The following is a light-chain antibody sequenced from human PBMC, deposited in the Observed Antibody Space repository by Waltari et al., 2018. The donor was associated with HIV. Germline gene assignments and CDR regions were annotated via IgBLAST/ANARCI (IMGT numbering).Light chain of an antibody. V-gene: IGKV3D-15*01. Sequence: EIVMTQSPATLSVSPGQRVTLFCRASQNIGANLAWYQQRPGQPPRLLIHGASSRDPGIPARFTGRGTGTDFTLQISNLQSDDSGVYYCQQYLDWPPWTFGQGTKV. CDR1: QNIGAN. CDR2: GAS. J-gene: IGKJ1*01. CDR3: QQYLDWPPWT.